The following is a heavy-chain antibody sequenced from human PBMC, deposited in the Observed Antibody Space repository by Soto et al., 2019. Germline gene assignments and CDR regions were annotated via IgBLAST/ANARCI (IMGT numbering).Heavy chain of an antibody. CDR3: SRDIGSPHSLVDF. D-gene: IGHD2-15*01. Sequence: QVQLVESGGGVVQPGRSLRLSCAASGFTFTNYGMHWLRQAPGKGLEWVAVIWYDGSKEYYADSVKCRFTISRDSPKKTLYLQTSSLRAEDTAVYYCSRDIGSPHSLVDFWGHGPLVTVSS. J-gene: IGHJ5*01. V-gene: IGHV3-33*01. CDR1: GFTFTNYG. CDR2: IWYDGSKE.